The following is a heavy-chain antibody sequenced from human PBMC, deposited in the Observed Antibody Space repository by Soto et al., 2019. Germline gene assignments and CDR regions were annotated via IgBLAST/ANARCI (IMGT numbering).Heavy chain of an antibody. D-gene: IGHD3-22*01. CDR3: AKDSSGYYSYYYYGMDV. CDR2: ISGSGGST. CDR1: GFTFSSYA. Sequence: GGSLRLSCAASGFTFSSYAMSWVRQAPGKGLERVSAISGSGGSTYYADSVKGRFTISRDNSKNTLYLQMNSLRAEDTAVYYCAKDSSGYYSYYYYGMDVWGQGTTVTVSS. J-gene: IGHJ6*02. V-gene: IGHV3-23*01.